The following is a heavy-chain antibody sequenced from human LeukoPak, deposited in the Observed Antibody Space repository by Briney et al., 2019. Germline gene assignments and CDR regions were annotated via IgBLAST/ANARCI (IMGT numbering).Heavy chain of an antibody. V-gene: IGHV1-18*01. Sequence: ASVKVSCKASGYTFTSYGISWVRQAPGQGLEWMGWISAYNGNTNYAQKLQGRVTMTTDTSTSTAYMELRSLRSDDTAVYYCARERRITIFGVAWPRHNWFDPRGQGTLVTVSS. D-gene: IGHD3-3*01. CDR1: GYTFTSYG. CDR2: ISAYNGNT. J-gene: IGHJ5*02. CDR3: ARERRITIFGVAWPRHNWFDP.